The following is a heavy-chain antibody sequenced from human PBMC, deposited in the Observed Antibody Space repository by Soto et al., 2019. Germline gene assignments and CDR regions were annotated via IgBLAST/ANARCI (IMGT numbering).Heavy chain of an antibody. V-gene: IGHV3-30-3*01. Sequence: GGSLRLSCAASGFTFSSYAMHWVRQAPGKGLEWVAVISYDGSNKYYADSVKGRFTISRDNSKNTLYLQMNSLRAEDTAVYYCASHDYSNLHWGQGTLVTVSS. J-gene: IGHJ4*02. CDR3: ASHDYSNLH. CDR1: GFTFSSYA. D-gene: IGHD4-4*01. CDR2: ISYDGSNK.